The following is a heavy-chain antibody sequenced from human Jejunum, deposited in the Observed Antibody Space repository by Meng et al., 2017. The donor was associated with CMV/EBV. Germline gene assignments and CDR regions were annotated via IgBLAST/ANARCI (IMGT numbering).Heavy chain of an antibody. V-gene: IGHV3-49*04. CDR2: IRSKNSGGTT. CDR1: GFSASASF. D-gene: IGHD2-15*01. Sequence: SGFSASASFMAWVRQTPGKGLEWVGFIRSKNSGGTTEYAASVKGRFLVSRDESNNVTYLQMNDLRIEDTAIYYCTRCGINCYLDYWGQGTLVTVSS. J-gene: IGHJ4*03. CDR3: TRCGINCYLDY.